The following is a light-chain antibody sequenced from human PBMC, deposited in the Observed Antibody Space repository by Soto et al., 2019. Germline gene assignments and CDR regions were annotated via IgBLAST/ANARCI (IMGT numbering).Light chain of an antibody. CDR3: QQYHHSPRT. V-gene: IGKV3-20*01. Sequence: EIVLTQSPGALSLSPGERATLSCRASQSVSSGSLAWYQQKPGQAPRLLIYAASARSTGIPDRLSGSGSGTCLTLTVSRLEPEQFAGDYCQQYHHSPRTFGQGNKVEI. J-gene: IGKJ1*01. CDR1: QSVSSGS. CDR2: AAS.